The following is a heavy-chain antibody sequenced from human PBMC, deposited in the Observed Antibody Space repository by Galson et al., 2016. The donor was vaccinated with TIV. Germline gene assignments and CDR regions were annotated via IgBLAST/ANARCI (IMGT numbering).Heavy chain of an antibody. CDR3: ARERRYCGNECYLYYYYGMDV. V-gene: IGHV3-66*02. D-gene: IGHD2-21*01. J-gene: IGHJ6*02. Sequence: SLRLSCAASGFTVSDNYMTWVRRAPGKGLEWVSMIYSVGSTYYADSVKGRFTISRDNSKNTLYLQMNRLRVEDTAVYYCARERRYCGNECYLYYYYGMDVWGPGTTVTVSS. CDR2: IYSVGST. CDR1: GFTVSDNY.